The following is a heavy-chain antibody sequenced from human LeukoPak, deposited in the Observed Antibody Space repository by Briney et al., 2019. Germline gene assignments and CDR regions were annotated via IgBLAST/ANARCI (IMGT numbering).Heavy chain of an antibody. V-gene: IGHV3-23*01. Sequence: PGGSLRLSCAASGFTFSSYAMSWVRQAPGKGLEWVSAISGSGGSTYYADSVKGRFTISRDNSKNTLYLQMNSLRAEDTAVYYCAKDGGYCSSTSCLDFDYWGQGTLVTVSS. CDR1: GFTFSSYA. D-gene: IGHD2-2*01. CDR3: AKDGGYCSSTSCLDFDY. J-gene: IGHJ4*02. CDR2: ISGSGGST.